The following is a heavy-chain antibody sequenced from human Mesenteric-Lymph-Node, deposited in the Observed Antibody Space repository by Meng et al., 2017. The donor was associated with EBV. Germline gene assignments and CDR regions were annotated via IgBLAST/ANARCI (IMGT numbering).Heavy chain of an antibody. D-gene: IGHD5-12*01. CDR2: IYYTGST. J-gene: IGHJ4*02. CDR3: ARGGYSGYDFGY. Sequence: LEATVPVLVNPSGTLFLTCRVSGGPVLRYIYSWSWIRQPPVKGLEWIDFIYYTGSTSYNPSLKSRVTMSVATSKNQFSLRLSSVTAADTAVYFCARGGYSGYDFGYWGQGTLVTVSS. V-gene: IGHV4-61*01. CDR1: GGPVLRYIYS.